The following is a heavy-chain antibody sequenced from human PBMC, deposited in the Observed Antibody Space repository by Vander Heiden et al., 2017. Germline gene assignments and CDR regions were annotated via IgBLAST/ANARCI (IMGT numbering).Heavy chain of an antibody. CDR3: YRPYYYYGMDV. CDR1: GGSFSGYY. Sequence: QVQLQQWGAGLLKPSETLSLTCAVYGGSFSGYYWSWIRQPPGKGLEWIGEINHSGSTNYNPSLKSRVTISVDTSKNQFSLKLSSVTAADTAVYYCYRPYYYYGMDVWGQGTTVTVSS. V-gene: IGHV4-34*01. CDR2: INHSGST. J-gene: IGHJ6*02.